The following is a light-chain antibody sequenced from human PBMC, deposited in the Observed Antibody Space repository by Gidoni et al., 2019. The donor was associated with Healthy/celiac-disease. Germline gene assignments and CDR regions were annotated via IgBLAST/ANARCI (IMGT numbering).Light chain of an antibody. CDR2: EVS. CDR1: SSDVGGYNY. J-gene: IGLJ1*01. Sequence: QSALTQPASVSGSPGQSITISCTGTSSDVGGYNYVSWYQQHPGKAPKLMIYEVSNQPSGVPDRFSGSKSGNTASLTISGLQAEDEADYYCSSYTSSSTLLFGTGTKVTVL. V-gene: IGLV2-14*01. CDR3: SSYTSSSTLL.